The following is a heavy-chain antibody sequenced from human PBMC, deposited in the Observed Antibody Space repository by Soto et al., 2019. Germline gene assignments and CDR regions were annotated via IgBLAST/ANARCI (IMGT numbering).Heavy chain of an antibody. Sequence: QVQLVQSGAEVKKPGASVKVSCKASGYTFTSYGISWVRQAPGQGLEWMGWISAYNGNTSYAQKLQGRVTMTTDTSTSTAYMELRSLRSDDMAVYYCARVARYCSSTSCPWTTWGQGTMVTVSS. CDR1: GYTFTSYG. CDR3: ARVARYCSSTSCPWTT. V-gene: IGHV1-18*03. D-gene: IGHD2-2*01. CDR2: ISAYNGNT. J-gene: IGHJ3*01.